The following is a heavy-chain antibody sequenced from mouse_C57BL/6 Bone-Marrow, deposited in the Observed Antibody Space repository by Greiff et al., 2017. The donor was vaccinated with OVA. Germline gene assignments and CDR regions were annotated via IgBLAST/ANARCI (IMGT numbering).Heavy chain of an antibody. CDR3: ASDYAFYAMDY. J-gene: IGHJ4*01. V-gene: IGHV1-58*01. D-gene: IGHD1-1*02. CDR1: GYTFTSYG. CDR2: IYIGNGYT. Sequence: EVQVVESGAELVRPGSSVKLSCKTSGYTFTSYGINWVKQRPGQGLEWIGYIYIGNGYTEYNEKFKGKATLTSDTSSSPAYMQLSSLTTEDSAICLCASDYAFYAMDYWGQGTSVTVSS.